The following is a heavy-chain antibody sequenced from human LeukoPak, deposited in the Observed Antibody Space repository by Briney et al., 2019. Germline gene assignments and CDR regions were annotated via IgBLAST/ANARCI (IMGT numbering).Heavy chain of an antibody. V-gene: IGHV4-39*07. J-gene: IGHJ4*02. CDR1: GGSISSSSYY. Sequence: PSETLSLTCTVSGGSISSSSYYWGWIRQPPGKGLEWIGSIYYSGSTYYDPSLKSRVTISVDTSKNQFSLKLSSVTAADTAVYYCAREMTVTIDYWGQGTLVTVSS. CDR3: AREMTVTIDY. CDR2: IYYSGST. D-gene: IGHD4-17*01.